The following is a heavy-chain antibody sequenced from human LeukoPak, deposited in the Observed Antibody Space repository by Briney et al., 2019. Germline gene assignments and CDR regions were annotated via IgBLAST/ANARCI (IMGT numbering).Heavy chain of an antibody. V-gene: IGHV3-48*02. J-gene: IGHJ4*02. CDR3: ARRYCSGGSCGVGPYFDY. CDR1: GFTFSSYG. D-gene: IGHD2-15*01. Sequence: GGSLRLSCAASGFTFSSYGMSWVRQAPGKGPDLLSHITSGGTIYYADSVKGRFTISRDNAKSSLYLQMSSLRDEDTAVYYCARRYCSGGSCGVGPYFDYWGQGTLVTVSS. CDR2: ITSGGTI.